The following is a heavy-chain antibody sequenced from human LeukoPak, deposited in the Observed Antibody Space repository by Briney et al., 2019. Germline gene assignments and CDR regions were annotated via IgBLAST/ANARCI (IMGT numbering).Heavy chain of an antibody. Sequence: GGSLRLSCAASGFTFSSYGMHWVRQAPGKGLEGVAVISYDGSNKYYADSVKGRFTISRDNSKNTLYLQVNSLRAEDTAVYYCAKERGRNSFDYWGQGTLVTVSS. J-gene: IGHJ4*02. V-gene: IGHV3-30*18. CDR1: GFTFSSYG. D-gene: IGHD3-16*01. CDR3: AKERGRNSFDY. CDR2: ISYDGSNK.